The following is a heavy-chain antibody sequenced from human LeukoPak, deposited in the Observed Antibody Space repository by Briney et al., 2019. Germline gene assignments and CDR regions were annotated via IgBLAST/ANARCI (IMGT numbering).Heavy chain of an antibody. CDR3: ARESPDYYDSSGYSYYFDY. Sequence: SETLSLACAVYGGSFSGYYWSWIRQPPGKGLEWIGEINHSGSTNYNPSLKSRVTISVDTSKNQFSLKLSSVTAADTAVYYCARESPDYYDSSGYSYYFDYWGQGTLVTVSS. D-gene: IGHD3-22*01. CDR1: GGSFSGYY. J-gene: IGHJ4*02. V-gene: IGHV4-34*01. CDR2: INHSGST.